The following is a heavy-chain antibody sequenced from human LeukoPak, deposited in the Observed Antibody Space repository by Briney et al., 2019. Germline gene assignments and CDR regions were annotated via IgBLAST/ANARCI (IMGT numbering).Heavy chain of an antibody. CDR1: GFTFSSHA. J-gene: IGHJ3*02. V-gene: IGHV3-23*01. CDR2: ISGSGGST. Sequence: QPGRSLRLSCAASGFTFSSHAMHWVRQAPGKRLDWVSAISGSGGSTYYADSVKGRFTISRDNSKNTLYLQMNSLRAEDTAVYYCAKGDSSWYGGRDAFDIWGQGTMVTVSS. CDR3: AKGDSSWYGGRDAFDI. D-gene: IGHD6-13*01.